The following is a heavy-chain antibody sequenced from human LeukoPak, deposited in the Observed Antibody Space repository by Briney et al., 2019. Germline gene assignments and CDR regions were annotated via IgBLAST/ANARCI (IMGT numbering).Heavy chain of an antibody. J-gene: IGHJ6*03. V-gene: IGHV3-11*04. CDR2: ISSSGSTM. CDR3: ARVEHTLRYFDWLFPDPYYCYYYMDV. D-gene: IGHD3-9*01. Sequence: PGGSLRLSCAASGFIFSDYYMSWIRQAPGKGLEWVSYISSSGSTMYYTDSVKGRFTISRDNAKDSLYLQMNSLRAEDTAVYYCARVEHTLRYFDWLFPDPYYCYYYMDVWGKGTTVTISS. CDR1: GFIFSDYY.